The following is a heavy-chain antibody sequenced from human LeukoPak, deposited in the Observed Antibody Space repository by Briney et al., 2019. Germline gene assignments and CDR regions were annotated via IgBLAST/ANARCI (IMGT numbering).Heavy chain of an antibody. CDR2: IRYDGSNK. D-gene: IGHD1-26*01. CDR1: GFTFSSYG. J-gene: IGHJ4*02. V-gene: IGHV3-30*02. CDR3: AKAGSYYRNLYYFDY. Sequence: GGSLRLSCAASGFTFSSYGMHWVRQAPGKGLEWVAFIRYDGSNKYYADSVKGRFTISRDNSKNTLYLQMNSLRAEDTAVYYCAKAGSYYRNLYYFDYWGQGTLVTVSS.